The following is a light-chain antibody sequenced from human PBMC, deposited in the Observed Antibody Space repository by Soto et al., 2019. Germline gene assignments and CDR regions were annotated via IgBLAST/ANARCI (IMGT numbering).Light chain of an antibody. CDR2: EVS. CDR1: SRDVGGYNY. CDR3: SSYTSTSTLKL. V-gene: IGLV2-14*03. Sequence: QSVLTQPASVSGSPGQSITISCTGTSRDVGGYNYVSWYQQHPGKAPKLVIYEVSDRPSGVSIRFSGSKSGNTASLTISGLQAEDEADYYCSSYTSTSTLKLFGGGTQLTVL. J-gene: IGLJ2*01.